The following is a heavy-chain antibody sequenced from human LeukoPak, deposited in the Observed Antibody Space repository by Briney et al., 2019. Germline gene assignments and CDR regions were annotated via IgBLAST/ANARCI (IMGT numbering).Heavy chain of an antibody. D-gene: IGHD2-2*01. J-gene: IGHJ6*03. CDR2: INWNGGST. CDR3: ARAHVKDIVVVPADILPPYYMDV. Sequence: PGGSLRLSCAASGFTFDDYGMSWVRQAPGKGLEWVSGINWNGGSTGYADSVKGRFTISRDNAKNSLYLQMNSLRAEDTALYYCARAHVKDIVVVPADILPPYYMDVWGKGTTVTVSS. V-gene: IGHV3-20*04. CDR1: GFTFDDYG.